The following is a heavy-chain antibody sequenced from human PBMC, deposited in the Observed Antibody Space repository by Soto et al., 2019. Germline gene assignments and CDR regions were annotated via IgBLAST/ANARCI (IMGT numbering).Heavy chain of an antibody. V-gene: IGHV3-30*18. Sequence: QVELVESGGGVVQPGRSLRLSCAASGFTFSTYGMHWVRQAPGKGLEWVAVISSDGNNKYYADSVKGRFTISRDNSKNTLYLQMNSLRAEDTGIYFCAKDDAEQEDWLDPYQYYGMHVWGQGTTVAVSS. CDR1: GFTFSTYG. J-gene: IGHJ6*02. CDR3: AKDDAEQEDWLDPYQYYGMHV. D-gene: IGHD6-19*01. CDR2: ISSDGNNK.